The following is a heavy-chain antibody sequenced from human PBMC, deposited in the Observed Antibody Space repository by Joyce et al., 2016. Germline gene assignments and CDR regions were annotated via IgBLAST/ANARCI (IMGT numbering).Heavy chain of an antibody. CDR3: ARGQDFYGSGSQPLDC. D-gene: IGHD3-10*01. CDR1: GFTFSTYW. V-gene: IGHV3-7*01. Sequence: EVQLVESGGGLVQPGGSLRLSCAASGFTFSTYWMSWVRQAPGKGLEWVANIKQEGSGKYYVDSVKGRFTISRDNAKNSLYLQMNSLRVEDTAVYYCARGQDFYGSGSQPLDCWGQGTLVTVSS. J-gene: IGHJ4*02. CDR2: IKQEGSGK.